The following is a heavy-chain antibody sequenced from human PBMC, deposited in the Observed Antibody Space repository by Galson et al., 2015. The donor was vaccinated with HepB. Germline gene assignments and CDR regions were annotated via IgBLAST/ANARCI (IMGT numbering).Heavy chain of an antibody. CDR3: TRDKWGSSTETEY. CDR1: GFTFGDYA. CDR2: IRNRDSGGTT. Sequence: SLRLSCAASGFTFGDYAMSWFRQAPGKGLEWVGFIRNRDSGGTTEHAASVKGRFTISRDDSKNLAYLQMNSLKTEDTAVYYCTRDKWGSSTETEYWGQGTLVTVSS. V-gene: IGHV3-49*03. D-gene: IGHD6-13*01. J-gene: IGHJ4*02.